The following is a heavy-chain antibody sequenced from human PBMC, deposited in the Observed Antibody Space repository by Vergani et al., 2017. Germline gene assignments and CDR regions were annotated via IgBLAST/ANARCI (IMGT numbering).Heavy chain of an antibody. V-gene: IGHV4-59*01. J-gene: IGHJ5*02. CDR3: GRVAEFYGLESRLLDL. D-gene: IGHD3-10*01. Sequence: QVRLQESGPGLVKPSETLSLTCSVSGGSMSGYYWSWIRQPPGKELEWIGYMYHSGSTNYNPSLETRGTISGDTSKNQFSLKLNSVTAADTAVYYCGRVAEFYGLESRLLDLWGQGILVNVSS. CDR2: MYHSGST. CDR1: GGSMSGYY.